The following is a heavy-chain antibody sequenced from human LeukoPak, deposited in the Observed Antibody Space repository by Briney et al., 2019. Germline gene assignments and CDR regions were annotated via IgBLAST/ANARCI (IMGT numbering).Heavy chain of an antibody. CDR1: GFTFSTYL. Sequence: GGSLRLSCAASGFTFSTYLMSWVRQAPGKGLEWVANIKQDGSEKYYVDSVKGRFTISRDNAKNSLYLQMNSLRAEDTAVYHCAREGYDFWRGYSFYFDYWGQGTLVTVSS. CDR3: AREGYDFWRGYSFYFDY. D-gene: IGHD3-3*01. J-gene: IGHJ4*02. V-gene: IGHV3-7*01. CDR2: IKQDGSEK.